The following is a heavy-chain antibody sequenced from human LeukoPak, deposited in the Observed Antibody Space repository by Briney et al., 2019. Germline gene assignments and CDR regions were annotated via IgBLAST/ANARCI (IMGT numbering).Heavy chain of an antibody. J-gene: IGHJ5*02. CDR2: ISSSGSYI. CDR1: GFTFSTDS. CDR3: AREGFFAYSSGLHFGWLDP. V-gene: IGHV3-21*04. D-gene: IGHD3-22*01. Sequence: PGGSLRLSCAASGFTFSTDSMNWVRQAPGKGLEWVSSISSSGSYIYYADSVKGRFTISRDNAKNSLYLQMNSLRAEDTAVYYCAREGFFAYSSGLHFGWLDPWGQGTLVTVSS.